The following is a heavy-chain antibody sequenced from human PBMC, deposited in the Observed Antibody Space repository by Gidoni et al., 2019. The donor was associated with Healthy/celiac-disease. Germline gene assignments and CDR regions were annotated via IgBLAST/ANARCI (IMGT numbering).Heavy chain of an antibody. J-gene: IGHJ6*02. CDR3: ASAGDYYYYGMDV. V-gene: IGHV1-8*01. Sequence: QVQLVQSGAEVQKPGASVKVSCTSSGYTSTSYDITWVGQATGQGREWMGWMNPNSGNTGYAQKCQGRVTMTSNTSISTAYMELSSLRSEDTAEYYCASAGDYYYYGMDVWGQGTTVTVSS. CDR1: GYTSTSYD. CDR2: MNPNSGNT.